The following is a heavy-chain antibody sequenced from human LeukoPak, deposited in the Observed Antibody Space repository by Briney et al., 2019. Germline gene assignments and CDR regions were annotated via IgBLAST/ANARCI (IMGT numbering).Heavy chain of an antibody. CDR2: ISAYNGNT. CDR3: ARDRRVYYDSSGYYHFDY. Sequence: ASVKVSCKASGYTFTSYGISWVRQAPGQGLEWMGWISAYNGNTNYAQKLQGRVTMTTDTSTSTAYMELRSLRSDDAAVYYRARDRRVYYDSSGYYHFDYWGQGTLVTVSS. CDR1: GYTFTSYG. J-gene: IGHJ4*02. V-gene: IGHV1-18*01. D-gene: IGHD3-22*01.